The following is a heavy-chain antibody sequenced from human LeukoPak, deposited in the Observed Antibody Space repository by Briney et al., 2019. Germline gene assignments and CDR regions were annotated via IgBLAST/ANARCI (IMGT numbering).Heavy chain of an antibody. CDR3: ESARYGSGSYHARSYYFDY. CDR1: GGSISSYY. CDR2: IYYSGST. J-gene: IGHJ4*02. V-gene: IGHV4-59*01. D-gene: IGHD3-10*01. Sequence: SETLSLTCTVSGGSISSYYWSWIRQPPGRGLGWIGYIYYSGSTNYNPSLKSRVTISVDTSKNQFSLKLSSVTAADTAVYYCESARYGSGSYHARSYYFDYWGQGTLVTVSS.